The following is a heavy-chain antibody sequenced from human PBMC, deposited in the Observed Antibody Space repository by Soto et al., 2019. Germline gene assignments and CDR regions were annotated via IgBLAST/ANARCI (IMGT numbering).Heavy chain of an antibody. CDR3: AKDRSTTVTTTGIFDY. D-gene: IGHD4-17*01. J-gene: IGHJ4*02. V-gene: IGHV3-23*01. CDR2: ISGSGGST. Sequence: GSLRLSCAASGFTFSSYAMSWVRQAPGKGLEWVSAISGSGGSTYYADSVKGRFTISRDNSKNTLYLQMNSLRAEDTAVYYCAKDRSTTVTTTGIFDYWGQGTLVTVS. CDR1: GFTFSSYA.